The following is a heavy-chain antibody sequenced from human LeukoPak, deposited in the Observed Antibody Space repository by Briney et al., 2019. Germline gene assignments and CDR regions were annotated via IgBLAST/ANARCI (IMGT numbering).Heavy chain of an antibody. V-gene: IGHV3-48*01. CDR2: INSGSSTI. CDR1: EFSLRSYS. J-gene: IGHJ3*02. CDR3: ARVLLERPGIDSFDM. D-gene: IGHD1-1*01. Sequence: GGSLRLSCGASEFSLRSYSMDWVRQAPGKGLEWVSHINSGSSTIYYADSVKGRFTISRDNAGDSLYLHMNSLRAEDTAVYYCARVLLERPGIDSFDMWGQGTMVTVSS.